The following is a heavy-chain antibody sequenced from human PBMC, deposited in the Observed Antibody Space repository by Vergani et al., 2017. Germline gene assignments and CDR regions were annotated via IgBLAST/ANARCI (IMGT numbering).Heavy chain of an antibody. CDR2: IKQDGSEK. J-gene: IGHJ4*02. V-gene: IGHV3-7*01. CDR3: ARDSRLGIVVAATVFDY. D-gene: IGHD2-15*01. Sequence: EVQLVESGGGLVQPGGSLRLSCAASGFTFSTYWMSWVRQAPGKGLEWVANIKQDGSEKSYVDSVKGRFTISRDNAKNSLYLQMNSLRAEDTAVYYCARDSRLGIVVAATVFDYWGQGTLVTVSS. CDR1: GFTFSTYW.